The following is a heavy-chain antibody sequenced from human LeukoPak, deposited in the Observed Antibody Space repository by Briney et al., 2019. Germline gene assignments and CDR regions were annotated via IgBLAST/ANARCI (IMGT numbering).Heavy chain of an antibody. CDR3: ARQIPGFFFDY. D-gene: IGHD2-21*01. Sequence: SSETLSLTCTVSGGSISSSSFHWGWIRQPPGKGLEWIGNIYHSGTTYCNPSLKSRVTMSVDTSKNQFSLRLSSVTAADTAVYYCARQIPGFFFDYWGQGTLVTVSS. CDR2: IYHSGTT. V-gene: IGHV4-39*01. CDR1: GGSISSSSFH. J-gene: IGHJ4*02.